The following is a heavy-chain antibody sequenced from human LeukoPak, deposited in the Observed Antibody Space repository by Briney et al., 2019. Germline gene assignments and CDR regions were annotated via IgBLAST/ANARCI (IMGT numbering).Heavy chain of an antibody. CDR2: IYYSGST. J-gene: IGHJ3*02. V-gene: IGHV4-59*01. CDR3: ARVRITMIVVVDAFDI. CDR1: GGSSSSYY. D-gene: IGHD3-22*01. Sequence: SETLSLTCTVSGGSSSSYYWSWIRQPPGKGLEWIGYIYYSGSTNYNPSLKSRVTISVDTSKNQFSLKLSSVTAADTAVYYCARVRITMIVVVDAFDIWGQGTMVTVSS.